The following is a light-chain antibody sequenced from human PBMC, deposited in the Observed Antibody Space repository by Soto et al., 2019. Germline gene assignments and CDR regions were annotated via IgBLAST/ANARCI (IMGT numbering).Light chain of an antibody. J-gene: IGLJ1*01. CDR1: NTDVGQDKS. Sequence: QSVLTQPASVSGSRGQSITISCVGRNTDVGQDKSVSWCQQGPGKAPKLLIFEVTNRPSGVSSRFSGSRSGNTASLTISGLQPDDEGDYFCVSYTDTDTLVFGTGTKVTVL. CDR2: EVT. V-gene: IGLV2-14*01. CDR3: VSYTDTDTLV.